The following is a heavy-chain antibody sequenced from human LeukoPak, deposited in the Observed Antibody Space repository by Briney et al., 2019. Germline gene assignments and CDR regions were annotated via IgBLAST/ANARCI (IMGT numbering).Heavy chain of an antibody. CDR3: AKDPVYGSGQSHPSDY. Sequence: PGGSLRLSCAASGFTFSSYGMHWVRQAPGKGLEWVAFIRYDGSNKYYADSVKGRFTISRDNSKNTLYLQMNSLRVEDTSVYYCAKDPVYGSGQSHPSDYWGQGTLVTVSS. CDR2: IRYDGSNK. J-gene: IGHJ4*02. D-gene: IGHD3-3*01. CDR1: GFTFSSYG. V-gene: IGHV3-30*02.